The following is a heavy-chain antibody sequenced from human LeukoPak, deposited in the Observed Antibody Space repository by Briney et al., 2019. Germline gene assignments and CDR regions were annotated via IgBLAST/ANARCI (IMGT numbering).Heavy chain of an antibody. CDR2: TRYDEGKT. Sequence: PGGSLRLSCAASGFTFSSNGMHWVRQTPGKGLDWVAFTRYDEGKTFYGDSVRGRFTISRDNSKNTLYLQMNSLTTDDSAVYYCARRRIPARPVRGILKYWGQGTLVTVSS. CDR3: ARRRIPARPVRGILKY. V-gene: IGHV3-30*02. CDR1: GFTFSSNG. D-gene: IGHD6-6*01. J-gene: IGHJ4*02.